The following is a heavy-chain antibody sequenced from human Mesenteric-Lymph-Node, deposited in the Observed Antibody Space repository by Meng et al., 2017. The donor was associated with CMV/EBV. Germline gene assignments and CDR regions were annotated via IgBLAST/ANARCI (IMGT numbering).Heavy chain of an antibody. D-gene: IGHD6-13*01. CDR1: GYSFTSFY. CDR2: INPSSGST. Sequence: AYGYSFTSFYMHWVRQAPGQGLEWMGIINPSSGSTNYAQKFQGRVTMTRDTSTKTVYMELSSLRSDDTAVYFCAKVGSSSWYCFDYWGQGTLVTVSS. V-gene: IGHV1-46*01. J-gene: IGHJ4*02. CDR3: AKVGSSSWYCFDY.